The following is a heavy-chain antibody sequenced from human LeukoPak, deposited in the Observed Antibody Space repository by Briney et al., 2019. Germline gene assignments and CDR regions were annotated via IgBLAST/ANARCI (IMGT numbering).Heavy chain of an antibody. Sequence: SETLSLTCTVSGGSISSRSYYWGWLRQPPGKGLEWIASIFYSGSTYHNPSLKSRVTISVDTSKSQFSLKLSSVTAADTAVYFCAKHPLKAYVSDWFDPWGQGTLVTVSS. V-gene: IGHV4-39*01. CDR3: AKHPLKAYVSDWFDP. CDR1: GGSISSRSYY. J-gene: IGHJ5*02. D-gene: IGHD3-10*02. CDR2: IFYSGST.